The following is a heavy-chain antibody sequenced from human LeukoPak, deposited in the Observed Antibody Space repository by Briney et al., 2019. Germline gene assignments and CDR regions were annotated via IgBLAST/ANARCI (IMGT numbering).Heavy chain of an antibody. CDR3: ATGPITMVRGVKDY. V-gene: IGHV1-24*01. J-gene: IGHJ4*02. Sequence: ASVKVSCKVSGYTLTELSMHWVRQAPGKGLEWMGGFDPEDGETIYAQKFQGRVTMTEDTSTGTAYMELSSLRSEDTAVYYCATGPITMVRGVKDYWGQGTLVTVSS. CDR1: GYTLTELS. D-gene: IGHD3-10*01. CDR2: FDPEDGET.